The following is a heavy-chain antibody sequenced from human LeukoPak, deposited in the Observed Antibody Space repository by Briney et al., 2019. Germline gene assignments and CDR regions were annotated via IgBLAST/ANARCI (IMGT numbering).Heavy chain of an antibody. V-gene: IGHV1-2*02. D-gene: IGHD6-6*01. CDR1: GDIFTGDTLTGYY. Sequence: ASVKVSCKASGDIFTGDTLTGYYIHWVRQAPGQGLEWMGWINPRIGETIYAQKFQGRVTLTKDTSIGTAYMDLSRLRPDDTAVYYCAGVRPGRGMDVWGQGTTVTVSS. J-gene: IGHJ6*02. CDR3: AGVRPGRGMDV. CDR2: INPRIGET.